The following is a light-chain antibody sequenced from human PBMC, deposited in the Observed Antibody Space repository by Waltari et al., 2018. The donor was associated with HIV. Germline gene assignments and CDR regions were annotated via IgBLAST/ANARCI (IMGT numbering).Light chain of an antibody. CDR2: YNS. Sequence: QSVLPPPPTPSRTAAQTATISCSGSPSKSGRNTVTWYQQLPGTAPKLLIYYNSQRPSGVPDRFSGSKSGTSASLAISGLQSEDEADYYCASWDASLNVPVFGGGTKLTVL. J-gene: IGLJ3*02. V-gene: IGLV1-44*01. CDR1: PSKSGRNT. CDR3: ASWDASLNVPV.